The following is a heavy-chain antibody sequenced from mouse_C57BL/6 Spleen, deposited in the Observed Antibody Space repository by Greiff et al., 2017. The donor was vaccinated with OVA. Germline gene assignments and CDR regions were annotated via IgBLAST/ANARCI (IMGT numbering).Heavy chain of an antibody. Sequence: QVTLKVSGPGILQPSQTLSLSCSSSGFSLSTFGMGVGWIRQPSGKGLEWLAHIWWDDAKYYNPALKSRLTISKDTSKNQVFLKIANVDTADTATYYGARMGDYYGSSPHFDYWGQGTTLTVSS. CDR3: ARMGDYYGSSPHFDY. J-gene: IGHJ2*01. D-gene: IGHD1-1*01. CDR2: IWWDDAK. V-gene: IGHV8-8*01. CDR1: GFSLSTFGMG.